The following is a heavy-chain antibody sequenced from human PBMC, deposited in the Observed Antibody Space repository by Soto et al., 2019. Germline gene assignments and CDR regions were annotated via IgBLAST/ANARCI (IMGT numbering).Heavy chain of an antibody. CDR2: INAGNGNT. CDR3: ARGKTSGSYEGYYYYMDV. J-gene: IGHJ6*03. D-gene: IGHD3-10*01. CDR1: GYTFTSYA. Sequence: GASVKVSCKASGYTFTSYAMHWVRQAPGQRLEWMGWINAGNGNTKYSQKFQGRVTITRDTSASTAYMELSSLRSEDTAVYYCARGKTSGSYEGYYYYMDVWGKGTTVTVSS. V-gene: IGHV1-3*01.